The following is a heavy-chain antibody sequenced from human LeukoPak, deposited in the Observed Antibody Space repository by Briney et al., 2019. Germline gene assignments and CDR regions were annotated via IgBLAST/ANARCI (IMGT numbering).Heavy chain of an antibody. V-gene: IGHV4-39*07. CDR3: ARRYCSSTTCYDDRGAFDY. D-gene: IGHD2-2*01. J-gene: IGHJ4*02. Sequence: SETLSLTCTVSGDSISSSSYYWGWIRQSPGKGLEWIGSISYSGSTYYNPSLKSRATISVNTSKNQFSLKLSSVTAADTAVYYCARRYCSSTTCYDDRGAFDYWGQGTLVTVSS. CDR1: GDSISSSSYY. CDR2: ISYSGST.